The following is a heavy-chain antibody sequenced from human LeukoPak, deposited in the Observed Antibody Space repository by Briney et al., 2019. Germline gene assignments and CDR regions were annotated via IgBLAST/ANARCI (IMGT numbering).Heavy chain of an antibody. Sequence: SETLSLTCAVYGGSFSGYYWSWIRQPPGKGLEWIGEINHSGSANYNPSLKSRVTISVDTSKNQFSLKLSSVTAADTAVYYCARGPRGYVFYWGQGTLVTVSS. CDR2: INHSGSA. CDR3: ARGPRGYVFY. CDR1: GGSFSGYY. J-gene: IGHJ4*02. V-gene: IGHV4-34*01. D-gene: IGHD5-12*01.